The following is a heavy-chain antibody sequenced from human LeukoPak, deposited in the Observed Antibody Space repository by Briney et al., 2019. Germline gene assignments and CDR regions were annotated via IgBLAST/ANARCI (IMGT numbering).Heavy chain of an antibody. J-gene: IGHJ4*02. D-gene: IGHD3-10*01. CDR3: ASGRDYYTSGSYEY. V-gene: IGHV3-11*04. CDR2: ITSSGNTI. Sequence: PGGSLRLSCAASGFTFSDYYMSWIRQAPGKGLEWVSYITSSGNTIYYADSVKGRFTISRDNAKNSLYLQMNTLRAEDTAVYYCASGRDYYTSGSYEYWGQGTLVTVSS. CDR1: GFTFSDYY.